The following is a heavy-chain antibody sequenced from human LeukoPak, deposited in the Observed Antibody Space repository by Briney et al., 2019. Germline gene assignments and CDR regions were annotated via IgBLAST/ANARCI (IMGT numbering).Heavy chain of an antibody. J-gene: IGHJ4*02. CDR1: GGSISSSSYY. CDR3: ARTRYYYNSRSYGAPYYFDY. CDR2: IYYSGST. D-gene: IGHD3-10*01. Sequence: SETLSLACTVSGGSISSSSYYWGWIRQPPGKGLEWIGSIYYSGSTYYNPSLKSRVTISVDTSKNQFSLKLSSVTDADTAVYYCARTRYYYNSRSYGAPYYFDYWGQGTLVTVSS. V-gene: IGHV4-39*01.